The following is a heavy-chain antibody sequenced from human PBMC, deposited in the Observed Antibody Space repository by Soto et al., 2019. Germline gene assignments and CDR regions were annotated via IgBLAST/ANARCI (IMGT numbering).Heavy chain of an antibody. D-gene: IGHD5-12*01. CDR1: GFTFRNRG. CDR3: ARVDGPTVATRYFDY. CDR2: ISPSGTTR. V-gene: IGHV3-48*02. J-gene: IGHJ4*02. Sequence: EVQLVEYGGGLDQPGGALRLSCAASGFTFRNRGMLWARQAPGKGLEWLSYISPSGTTRFYADSVKGRFTLSRDNDHNSLYIQMDSLRDEDTAVYYCARVDGPTVATRYFDYWGQVTLFTVSS.